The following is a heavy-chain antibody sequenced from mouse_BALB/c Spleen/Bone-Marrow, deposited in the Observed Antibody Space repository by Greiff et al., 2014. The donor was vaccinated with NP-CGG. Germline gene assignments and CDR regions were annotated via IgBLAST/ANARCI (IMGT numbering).Heavy chain of an antibody. D-gene: IGHD2-10*02. J-gene: IGHJ1*01. V-gene: IGHV1S29*02. CDR3: ARSYGNWYFDV. CDR2: IYPYNGGT. CDR1: GYTFTDYN. Sequence: EVQVVESGPELVKPGASVKISCKASGYTFTDYNMHWAKQSHGKSLEWIGYIYPYNGGTGYNQKFKSKATLTVDNSSSTAYMELRSLTSEDSAVYYCARSYGNWYFDVWGAGTTVTVSS.